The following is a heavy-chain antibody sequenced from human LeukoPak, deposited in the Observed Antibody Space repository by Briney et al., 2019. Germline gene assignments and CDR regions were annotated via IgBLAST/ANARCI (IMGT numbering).Heavy chain of an antibody. V-gene: IGHV3-33*01. CDR1: GFTFSSYG. CDR3: ARDYGYNVDY. Sequence: GGSLRLSCAASGFTFSSYGMHWVRQAPGKGLEWVAVIWYDGSNKYYADSVKGRFTISRDNARNSLYLQMNSLRAEDTAVYYCARDYGYNVDYWGQGTLVTVSS. D-gene: IGHD5-24*01. J-gene: IGHJ4*02. CDR2: IWYDGSNK.